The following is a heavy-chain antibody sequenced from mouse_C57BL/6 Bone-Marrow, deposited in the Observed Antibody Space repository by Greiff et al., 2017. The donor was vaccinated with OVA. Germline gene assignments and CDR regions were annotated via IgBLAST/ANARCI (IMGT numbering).Heavy chain of an antibody. CDR1: GYTFTSYW. CDR3: ARRGTTAYYAMGY. Sequence: QVQLQQSGAELARPGASVKLSCKASGYTFTSYWMHWVKQRPGQGLEWIGEIDPSDSYTNYNQKFKGKSTLTVDKSSSTAYMQLSSLTSEDSAVYYCARRGTTAYYAMGYWGQGTSVTVSS. CDR2: IDPSDSYT. V-gene: IGHV1-69*01. J-gene: IGHJ4*01. D-gene: IGHD1-2*01.